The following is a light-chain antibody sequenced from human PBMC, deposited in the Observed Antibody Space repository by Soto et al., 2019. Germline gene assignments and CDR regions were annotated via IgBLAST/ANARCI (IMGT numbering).Light chain of an antibody. CDR2: EVT. Sequence: QSVLTQPPSASGSPGQSVTISCTGTSSDIGGYNYISWYQQHPGKAPKLIIYEVTKRPSGVPDRFSGSKSGNTASLTVSGLQAEDEADYYCCSYAGSKNGVFGTGTKLTVL. CDR3: CSYAGSKNGV. J-gene: IGLJ1*01. CDR1: SSDIGGYNY. V-gene: IGLV2-8*01.